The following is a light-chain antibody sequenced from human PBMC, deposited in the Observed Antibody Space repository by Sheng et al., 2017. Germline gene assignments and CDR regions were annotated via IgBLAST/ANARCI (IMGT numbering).Light chain of an antibody. J-gene: IGKJ3*01. Sequence: TQSPATLSLSPGERATLSCRASQSVGVFLAWYQQKPGQAPKVLIYDASNLETGVPSRFSGSGSGTDFTFTISSLQPEDIATYYCQQYDNLPSFTFGPGTRVDLK. CDR2: DAS. CDR3: QQYDNLPSFT. CDR1: QSVGVF. V-gene: IGKV1-33*01.